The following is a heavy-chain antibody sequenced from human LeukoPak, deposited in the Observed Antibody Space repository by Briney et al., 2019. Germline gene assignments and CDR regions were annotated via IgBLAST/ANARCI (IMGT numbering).Heavy chain of an antibody. CDR1: GFTFSSYG. CDR3: AKDEVRGYCGYDIDY. CDR2: IWYDGSNK. Sequence: GGSLRLSCAASGFTFSSYGMHWVRRAPGKGLEWVAVIWYDGSNKYYADPVKGRFTISRDNSKNTLYLQMNSLRAEDTAVYYCAKDEVRGYCGYDIDYWGQGTLVTVSS. V-gene: IGHV3-33*06. D-gene: IGHD5-12*01. J-gene: IGHJ4*02.